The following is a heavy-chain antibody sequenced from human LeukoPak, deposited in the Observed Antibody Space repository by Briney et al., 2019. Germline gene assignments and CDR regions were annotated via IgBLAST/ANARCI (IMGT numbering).Heavy chain of an antibody. CDR1: GYTFTGYY. CDR3: ARTTIVVVPAARSYYFDY. V-gene: IGHV1-2*02. CDR2: INPNSGGT. Sequence: ASVKVSCKASGYTFTGYYVHWVRQAPGQGLEWMGWINPNSGGTNYAQKFQGRVTMTRDTSISTAYMELSRLRSDDTAVYYCARTTIVVVPAARSYYFDYWGQGTLVTVSS. D-gene: IGHD2-2*01. J-gene: IGHJ4*02.